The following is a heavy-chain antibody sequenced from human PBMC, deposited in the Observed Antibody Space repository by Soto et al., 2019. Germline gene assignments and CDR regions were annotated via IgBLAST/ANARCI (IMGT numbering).Heavy chain of an antibody. CDR2: IYWDADE. D-gene: IGHD3-10*01. CDR1: GFSLTTDGEG. V-gene: IGHV2-5*02. J-gene: IGHJ4*02. Sequence: QITLKESGPTLVKPTQTLTLTCSFSGFSLTTDGEGVGWVRQTPGEALEWLALIYWDADERYSPSLKTRLTITKDPSKTQVVLTMTHMAPMDTATYYCAHSRNLITEDAQVGDFDSWGQGTLVTVSS. CDR3: AHSRNLITEDAQVGDFDS.